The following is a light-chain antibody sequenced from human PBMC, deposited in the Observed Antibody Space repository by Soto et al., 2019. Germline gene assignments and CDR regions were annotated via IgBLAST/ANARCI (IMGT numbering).Light chain of an antibody. V-gene: IGKV1-8*01. CDR3: QQSYSTLPIT. J-gene: IGKJ5*01. CDR1: QGISSY. CDR2: AAS. Sequence: AIRMTQSPSSFSASTGDRVTITCRASQGISSYLAWYQRKPGKAPKLLIYAASTLQSGVPSRFSGSGSGTDFTLTISCLQSEDFATYYCQQSYSTLPITFGQGTRLEIK.